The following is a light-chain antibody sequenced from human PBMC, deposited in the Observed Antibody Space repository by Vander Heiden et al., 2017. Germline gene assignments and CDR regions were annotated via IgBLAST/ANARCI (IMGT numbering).Light chain of an antibody. CDR3: MIWHSSAWV. V-gene: IGLV5-45*03. CDR2: YKSDSDK. Sequence: QAVLTQPSSLSASPGASASLTCPLRSGINVGAYRIYWYQQKPGSPPQYLLRYKSDSDKQQASGVPSRFSGSKDASANAGILLISGLQSEDEADYYCMIWHSSAWVFGGGTKLTVL. J-gene: IGLJ3*02. CDR1: SGINVGAYR.